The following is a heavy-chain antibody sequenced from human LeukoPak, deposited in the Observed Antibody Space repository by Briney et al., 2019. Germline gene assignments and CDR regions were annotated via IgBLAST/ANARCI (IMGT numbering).Heavy chain of an antibody. CDR3: ARGERRYSSSWYYGY. CDR2: INSDGSST. V-gene: IGHV3-74*01. Sequence: GGSLRLSCAASGFTFSSYWMHWVRQAPGKGLVWVSRINSDGSSTSYADSAKGRFTISRDNAKNTLYLQMNSLRAEDTAVYYCARGERRYSSSWYYGYWGQGTLVTVSS. J-gene: IGHJ4*02. D-gene: IGHD6-13*01. CDR1: GFTFSSYW.